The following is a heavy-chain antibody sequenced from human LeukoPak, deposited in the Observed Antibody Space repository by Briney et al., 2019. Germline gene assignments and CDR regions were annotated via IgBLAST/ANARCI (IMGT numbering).Heavy chain of an antibody. Sequence: GGSLRLSCAASGFTFSSYWMSWVRQAPGKGLEWVANIKQDGSEKYYVDSVKGRFTISRDNAKNSLYLQMNSLRAEDTAVYFCARKGEVTAPTKNAFDIWGQGTMVTVSS. D-gene: IGHD2-21*02. CDR1: GFTFSSYW. V-gene: IGHV3-7*01. J-gene: IGHJ3*02. CDR2: IKQDGSEK. CDR3: ARKGEVTAPTKNAFDI.